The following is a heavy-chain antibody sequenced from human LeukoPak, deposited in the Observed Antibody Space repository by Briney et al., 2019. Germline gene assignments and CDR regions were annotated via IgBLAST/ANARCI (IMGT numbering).Heavy chain of an antibody. CDR3: ASVGGSLDAFDI. CDR1: GYTFTSYG. Sequence: GASVKVSCKASGYTFTSYGISWVRQAPGQGLEWMGWFCAYNGNTNFAQKLQGIVTMTTDTSTSTAYMELRSLRSDDTAVYYCASVGGSLDAFDIWGQGTMVTVSS. D-gene: IGHD3-16*01. V-gene: IGHV1-18*01. CDR2: FCAYNGNT. J-gene: IGHJ3*02.